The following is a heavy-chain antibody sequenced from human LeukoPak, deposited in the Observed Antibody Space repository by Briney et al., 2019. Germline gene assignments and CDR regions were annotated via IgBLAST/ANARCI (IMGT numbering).Heavy chain of an antibody. CDR2: IFYSGST. J-gene: IGHJ4*02. D-gene: IGHD5/OR15-5a*01. CDR1: AGSISINHYY. V-gene: IGHV4-39*01. Sequence: SQTLSLTWPLAAGSISINHYYCGWLRQPPGNGLAGIGSIFYSGSTYYNPSLKNRVTISVDTSKNQFSLKLSSVTAADTAVYYCARLGLGLRLRVPFWGQGTLVTVSS. CDR3: ARLGLGLRLRVPF.